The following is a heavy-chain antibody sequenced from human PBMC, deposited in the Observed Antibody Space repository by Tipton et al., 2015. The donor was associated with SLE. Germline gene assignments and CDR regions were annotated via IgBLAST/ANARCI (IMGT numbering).Heavy chain of an antibody. D-gene: IGHD6-19*01. V-gene: IGHV4-59*01. CDR3: ARRYIKLWLAGAFDI. J-gene: IGHJ3*02. Sequence: TLSLTCTVSGGSISSYYWSWIRQPPGKGLEWIGYIYYSGSTNYNPSLKSRVTISVDTSKNQFSLKLSSVTAADTAVYYCARRYIKLWLAGAFDIWGQGTMFTVSS. CDR2: IYYSGST. CDR1: GGSISSYY.